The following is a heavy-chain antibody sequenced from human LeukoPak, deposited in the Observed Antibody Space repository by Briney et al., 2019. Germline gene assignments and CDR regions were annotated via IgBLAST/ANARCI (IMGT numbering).Heavy chain of an antibody. D-gene: IGHD3-10*01. V-gene: IGHV4-34*01. Sequence: PSETLSLTCAVSGGPFSGYFWSWVRQSSGKGLEWIGEIHNSGTTNYNPSLNSRVTISEDTSKNQFYLNLSSVTAADTAVYYCARRYYYNLGSFPFDFWGQGTLVTVSS. CDR1: GGPFSGYF. CDR2: IHNSGTT. CDR3: ARRYYYNLGSFPFDF. J-gene: IGHJ4*02.